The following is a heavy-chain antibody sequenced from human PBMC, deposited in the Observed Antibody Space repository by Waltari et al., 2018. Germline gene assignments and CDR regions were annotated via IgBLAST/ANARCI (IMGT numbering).Heavy chain of an antibody. CDR2: ISNEGSNK. D-gene: IGHD3-9*01. Sequence: QVQLVESGGGVVQPGRSLRLSCGASGFTFRTYAMPGVRQAPGQGLEWVAVISNEGSNKYYADSVKGRFTISRDNSKNTLYLQMNSLRAEDTAVYYCARPDYDILGFDPWGQGTLVTVSS. CDR3: ARPDYDILGFDP. CDR1: GFTFRTYA. J-gene: IGHJ5*02. V-gene: IGHV3-30*01.